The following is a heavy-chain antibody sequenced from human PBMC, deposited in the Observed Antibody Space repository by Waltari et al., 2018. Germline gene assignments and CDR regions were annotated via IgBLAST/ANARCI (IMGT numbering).Heavy chain of an antibody. CDR2: IIPIFGTA. D-gene: IGHD3-3*01. Sequence: QVQLVQSGAEVKKPGSSVKVSCKASGGTFSSYAISWVRQAPGQGLGWMGGIIPIFGTANYAQKFQGRVTITADESTSTAYMELSSLRSEDTAVYYCARARGVSYDFWSGYSPGDYWGQGTLVTVSS. CDR1: GGTFSSYA. J-gene: IGHJ4*02. CDR3: ARARGVSYDFWSGYSPGDY. V-gene: IGHV1-69*01.